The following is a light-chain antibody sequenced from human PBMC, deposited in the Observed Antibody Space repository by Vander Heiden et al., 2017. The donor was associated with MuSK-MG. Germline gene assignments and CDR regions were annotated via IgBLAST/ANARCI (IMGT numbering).Light chain of an antibody. V-gene: IGLV3-1*01. J-gene: IGLJ2*01. CDR2: QDD. CDR1: QLDNNY. Sequence: SYELTHPPSVSVSPGQTATITCSGAQLDNNYASWYQQKPGQSPVLVIYQDDQRPAGIPERFSGSNSGNTVTLTISGTQAMDEADYYCQAWDTSTPGVFGGGTKLTVL. CDR3: QAWDTSTPGV.